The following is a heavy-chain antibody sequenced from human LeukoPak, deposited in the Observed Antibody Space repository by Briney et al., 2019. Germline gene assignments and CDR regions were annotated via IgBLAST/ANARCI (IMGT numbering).Heavy chain of an antibody. J-gene: IGHJ4*02. CDR3: ARAPTVLVGYCSSSSCQADY. V-gene: IGHV3-53*01. D-gene: IGHD2-2*01. Sequence: GGSLRLSCAASGFTVSSNYMSWVRQAPGKGLEWVSVIYSGGSTYYADSVKGRFTISRDNSKNTLYLQMNSLRVEDTAVYYCARAPTVLVGYCSSSSCQADYWGQGTLVTVSS. CDR1: GFTVSSNY. CDR2: IYSGGST.